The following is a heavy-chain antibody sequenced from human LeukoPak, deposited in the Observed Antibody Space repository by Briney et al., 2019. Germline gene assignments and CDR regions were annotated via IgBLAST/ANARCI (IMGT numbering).Heavy chain of an antibody. D-gene: IGHD5-12*01. J-gene: IGHJ5*02. Sequence: GGSLRLSCTASGFTFSRNAMNWVRHAPGRGLEWVSGISGGGTTTNYADSVKGRSTISGDNSKNTLHLQMNSMRAEDTAVYYCARDLGLGGYDSPGSWGQGTLVTVSS. CDR2: ISGGGTTT. V-gene: IGHV3-23*01. CDR1: GFTFSRNA. CDR3: ARDLGLGGYDSPGS.